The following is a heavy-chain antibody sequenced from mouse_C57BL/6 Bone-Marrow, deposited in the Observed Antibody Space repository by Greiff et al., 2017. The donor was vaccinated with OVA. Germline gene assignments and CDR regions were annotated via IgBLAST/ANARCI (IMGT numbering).Heavy chain of an antibody. CDR2: ISSGSSTI. J-gene: IGHJ4*01. Sequence: EVKLMESGGGLVKPGGSLKLSCAASGFTFSDYGMHWVRQAPEKGPEWVAYISSGSSTIYYADTVKGRFTISRDNAKNTLFLQMTSLRSEDTAMYYCARDYYGSSYAMDYWGQGTSVTVSS. V-gene: IGHV5-17*01. CDR1: GFTFSDYG. D-gene: IGHD1-1*01. CDR3: ARDYYGSSYAMDY.